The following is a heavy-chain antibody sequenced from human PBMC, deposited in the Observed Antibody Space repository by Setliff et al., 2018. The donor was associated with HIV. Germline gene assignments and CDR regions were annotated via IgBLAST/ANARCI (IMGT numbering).Heavy chain of an antibody. CDR2: VYYGGIT. J-gene: IGHJ4*01. Sequence: PSETLSLTCTVSGVATDSNYWTWIRQSPGKGLEWIGYVYYGGITNYSPSLKSRVSISIDTSKNQFYVNLGSVTTADTAVYFCARGIRTAAAPTFDHWGQEPWSPSPQ. D-gene: IGHD6-13*01. CDR1: GVATDSNY. CDR3: ARGIRTAAAPTFDH. V-gene: IGHV4-59*01.